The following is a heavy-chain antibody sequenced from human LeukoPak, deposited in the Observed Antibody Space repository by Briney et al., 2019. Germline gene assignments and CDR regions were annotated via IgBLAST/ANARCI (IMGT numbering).Heavy chain of an antibody. J-gene: IGHJ4*02. Sequence: ASVKVSCKASGYTLTGYFLHWVRQAPGHGLEWMGWINPNSGGTKYAQKFQGRVTLTRDTSITTAYMDLTRLKSDDTAVYFCARDLGTGDLSFDYWGQGTLLSVSS. V-gene: IGHV1-2*02. CDR2: INPNSGGT. CDR1: GYTLTGYF. CDR3: ARDLGTGDLSFDY. D-gene: IGHD2-8*02.